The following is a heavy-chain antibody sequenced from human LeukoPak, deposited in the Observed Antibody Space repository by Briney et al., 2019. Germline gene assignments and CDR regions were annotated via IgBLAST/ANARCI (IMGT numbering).Heavy chain of an antibody. CDR2: ISYDGSNK. CDR1: GFTFSTFA. J-gene: IGHJ6*03. Sequence: PGGSLRLSCAASGFTFSTFAMIWVRQPPGKGLEWVAVISYDGSNKYYADSVKGRFTISRDNSKNTLYLQMNSLRAEDTAVYYCARDRQSPPYGEIRFYMDVWGKGTTVTVSS. D-gene: IGHD4-17*01. V-gene: IGHV3-30*04. CDR3: ARDRQSPPYGEIRFYMDV.